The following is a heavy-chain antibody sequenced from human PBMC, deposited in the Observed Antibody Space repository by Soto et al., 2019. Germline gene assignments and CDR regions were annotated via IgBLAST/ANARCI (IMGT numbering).Heavy chain of an antibody. J-gene: IGHJ6*02. CDR2: IIPMFGTA. D-gene: IGHD3-10*01. CDR3: ARSYYGSVNYYGMDV. V-gene: IGHV1-69*13. Sequence: ASVKVSCKASGGTFSSYAISWVRQAPGQGLEWMGGIIPMFGTADYAQKFQGRVTITADESTSTAYMELSSLRSDDTAVYYCARSYYGSVNYYGMDVWGQGTTVTVSS. CDR1: GGTFSSYA.